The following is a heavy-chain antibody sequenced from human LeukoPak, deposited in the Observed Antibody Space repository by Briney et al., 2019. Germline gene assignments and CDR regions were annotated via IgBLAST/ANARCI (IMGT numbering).Heavy chain of an antibody. CDR3: ARVGVPIAVAAFFDY. D-gene: IGHD6-19*01. CDR1: GFTFSSYA. J-gene: IGHJ4*02. Sequence: PGGSLRLSCTASGFTFSSYAMHWVRQAPGKGLEWVAVISYDGSNKYYADSVKGRFTISRDNSKNTLYLQMNSLRAEDTAVYYCARVGVPIAVAAFFDYWGQGTLVTVSS. CDR2: ISYDGSNK. V-gene: IGHV3-30-3*01.